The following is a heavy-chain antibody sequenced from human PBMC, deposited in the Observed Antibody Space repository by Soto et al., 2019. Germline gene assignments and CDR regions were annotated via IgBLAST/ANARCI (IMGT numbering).Heavy chain of an antibody. D-gene: IGHD3-3*01. Sequence: QMQLVQSGPEVKKPGTSVKVSCKASGFTFTSSAVQWVRQARGQRLEWIGWIVVGSGNTHYAQKFQARVTITRYMSTTTAYMELSSLRSEDTAVYYCAASLEWLLGPYYYYYGMDVWGQGTTVTVSS. CDR1: GFTFTSSA. J-gene: IGHJ6*02. CDR2: IVVGSGNT. CDR3: AASLEWLLGPYYYYYGMDV. V-gene: IGHV1-58*01.